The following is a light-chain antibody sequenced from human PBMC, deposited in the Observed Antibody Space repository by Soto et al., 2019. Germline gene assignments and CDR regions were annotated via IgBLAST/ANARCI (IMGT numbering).Light chain of an antibody. V-gene: IGKV3D-7*01. CDR3: QQDYNLPLT. CDR2: GAS. Sequence: GERVTLSCRASQSVSSSYLTWYQQKPGQAPRPLIYGASTRATSIPGRFSGSGSGTDFTLTISSLQPEDVAVYYCQQDYNLPLTFGGGTKVDI. J-gene: IGKJ4*01. CDR1: QSVSSSY.